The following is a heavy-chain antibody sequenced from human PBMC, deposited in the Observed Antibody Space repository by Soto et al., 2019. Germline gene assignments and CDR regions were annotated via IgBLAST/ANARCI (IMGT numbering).Heavy chain of an antibody. Sequence: GGSLRLSCAASGFSFSNYWMTWVRQAPGKGLEWVANIKPDGSVKYYLDSVKGRFTISRDNAKNSLYLQMNSLRAEDTAVYYCAKDSSSNDYWGQGTLVTVSS. CDR2: IKPDGSVK. CDR1: GFSFSNYW. V-gene: IGHV3-7*03. CDR3: AKDSSSNDY. J-gene: IGHJ4*02.